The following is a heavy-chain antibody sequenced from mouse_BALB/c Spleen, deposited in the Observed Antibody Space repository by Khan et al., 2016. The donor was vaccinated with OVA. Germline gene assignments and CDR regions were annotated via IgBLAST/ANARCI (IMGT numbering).Heavy chain of an antibody. Sequence: VQLQESGAELARPGASVKMSCKTSGYTFTSYTIHWVQQRPGQGLEWIGYINPSSGYTNYNQKFKDKATLTADKSSSTAYMKLSSLTSEDSAVYYGAGEGAYDRNDGWFAYWGQGTLVTVSA. J-gene: IGHJ3*01. D-gene: IGHD2-14*01. V-gene: IGHV1-4*01. CDR2: INPSSGYT. CDR1: GYTFTSYT. CDR3: AGEGAYDRNDGWFAY.